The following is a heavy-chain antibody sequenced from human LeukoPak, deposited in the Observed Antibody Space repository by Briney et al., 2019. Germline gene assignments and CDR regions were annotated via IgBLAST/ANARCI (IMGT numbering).Heavy chain of an antibody. V-gene: IGHV4-34*01. CDR2: ISDSGTT. J-gene: IGHJ5*02. D-gene: IGHD3-22*01. Sequence: GSLRLSCAASGFIFSSHGMNWVRQTPGKGLEWIEEISDSGTTNINPSLRRRVSLSIDTSKNQFSLDMRSMTAADTAVYYCARGQSVTVIKVGKNWFDPWSQGTQVIVSP. CDR3: ARGQSVTVIKVGKNWFDP. CDR1: GFIFSSHG.